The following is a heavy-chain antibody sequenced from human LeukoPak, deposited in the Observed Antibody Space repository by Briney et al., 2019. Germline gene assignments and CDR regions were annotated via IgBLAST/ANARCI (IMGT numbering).Heavy chain of an antibody. J-gene: IGHJ6*02. V-gene: IGHV3-66*01. CDR1: GFTVSSNY. D-gene: IGHD3-22*01. Sequence: GGSLRLSCAASGFTVSSNYMSWVRQAPGKGLEWVSVIYSGGSTYYADSVKGRFTISRDNSKNTLYLQMNSLRDEDTAVYYCARAQRYYYDSSGYFPWDYYGMDVWGQGTTVTVSS. CDR3: ARAQRYYYDSSGYFPWDYYGMDV. CDR2: IYSGGST.